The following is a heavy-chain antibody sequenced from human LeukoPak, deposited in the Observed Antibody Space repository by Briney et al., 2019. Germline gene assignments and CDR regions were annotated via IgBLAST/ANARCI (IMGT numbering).Heavy chain of an antibody. CDR2: IYTSGST. J-gene: IGHJ4*02. Sequence: PSQTLSLTCTVSGGSISSGDYYWSWIRQPPGKGLEWIGRIYTSGSTNYNPSLKSRVTMSVDTSKNQFSLKLSSVTAADTAVYYCARDLGVIAFDYWGQGTLVTVSS. V-gene: IGHV4-61*02. CDR1: GGSISSGDYY. D-gene: IGHD2-21*01. CDR3: ARDLGVIAFDY.